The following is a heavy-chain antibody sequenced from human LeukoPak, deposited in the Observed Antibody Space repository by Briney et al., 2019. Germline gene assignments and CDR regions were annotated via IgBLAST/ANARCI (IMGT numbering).Heavy chain of an antibody. Sequence: GGSLRLSCATSGFTFSSHWMHWVRQAPGEGLVGVSHINTDGSSTTYGDPAKGRFTVSRDSATLFLQMNSLRVDDTAIYYCARGTATTAGIDYWGLGTLVTVSS. J-gene: IGHJ4*02. V-gene: IGHV3-74*01. CDR1: GFTFSSHW. CDR3: ARGTATTAGIDY. D-gene: IGHD6-13*01. CDR2: INTDGSST.